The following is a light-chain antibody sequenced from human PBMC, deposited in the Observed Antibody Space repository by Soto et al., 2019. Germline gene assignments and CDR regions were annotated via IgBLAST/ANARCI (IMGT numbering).Light chain of an antibody. Sequence: QSALTQPASVSGSPGQSITISCTGTSSDVGNFNLVSWYQQHPGKAPKLIIYGGTKRPSGVSNRFSGSKSGNTASLTISGLQAEDEADYYCCSYASISTYVVIGGGTKLTVL. V-gene: IGLV2-23*01. CDR2: GGT. CDR1: SSDVGNFNL. J-gene: IGLJ2*01. CDR3: CSYASISTYVV.